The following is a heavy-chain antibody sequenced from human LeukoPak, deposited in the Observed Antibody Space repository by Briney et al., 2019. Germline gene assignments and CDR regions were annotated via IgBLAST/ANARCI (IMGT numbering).Heavy chain of an antibody. CDR2: IYTSGSS. Sequence: SETLSLTCTVSGGSISSYYWSWIRQPPGKGLEWIGYIYTSGSSNYNPSLKSRVTISVDTSKNQFSLKLSSVTAADTAVYYCARIYCGGDCYYCYYYYMDVWGKGTTVTVSS. D-gene: IGHD2-21*02. CDR1: GGSISSYY. CDR3: ARIYCGGDCYYCYYYYMDV. V-gene: IGHV4-4*09. J-gene: IGHJ6*03.